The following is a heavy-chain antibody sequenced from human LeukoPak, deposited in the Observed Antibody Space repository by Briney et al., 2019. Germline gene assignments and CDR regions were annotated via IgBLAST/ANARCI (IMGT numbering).Heavy chain of an antibody. J-gene: IGHJ6*03. CDR1: GYTFTSYD. Sequence: ASVKVSCKASGYTFTSYDINWVRQATGQGLEWMGWMNPNSGNTGYAQKFQGRVTMTRNTYISTAYMELSSLRSEDTAVYYCARGAYQLLWRYYYYYMDVWGKGTTVTVSS. CDR3: ARGAYQLLWRYYYYYMDV. CDR2: MNPNSGNT. D-gene: IGHD2-2*01. V-gene: IGHV1-8*01.